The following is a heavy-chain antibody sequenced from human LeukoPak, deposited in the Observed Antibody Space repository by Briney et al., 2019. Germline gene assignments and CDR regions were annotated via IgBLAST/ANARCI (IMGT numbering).Heavy chain of an antibody. D-gene: IGHD5-12*01. CDR1: GGSISSGSYY. J-gene: IGHJ5*02. Sequence: PSQTLSLTCTVSGGSISSGSYYWSWIRQPAGKGLEWIGRIYTSGSTNYNPSLKSRVTISVDTSKNQFSLKLSSVTAADTAVYYCARAPGNSGLNWFDPWGQGTLVTVSS. CDR2: IYTSGST. V-gene: IGHV4-61*02. CDR3: ARAPGNSGLNWFDP.